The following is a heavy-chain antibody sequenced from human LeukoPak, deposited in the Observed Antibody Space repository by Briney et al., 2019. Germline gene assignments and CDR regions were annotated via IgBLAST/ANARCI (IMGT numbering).Heavy chain of an antibody. J-gene: IGHJ4*02. Sequence: GGSLRLSCAASGFTFSSYSMNWVRQAPGKGLEWVSYISSSSSTIYYADSVKGRFTISRDNAKNSLYLQMISLRDEDTAVYYCARDRDGYNYWGQGTLVTVSS. CDR2: ISSSSSTI. D-gene: IGHD5-24*01. CDR1: GFTFSSYS. V-gene: IGHV3-48*02. CDR3: ARDRDGYNY.